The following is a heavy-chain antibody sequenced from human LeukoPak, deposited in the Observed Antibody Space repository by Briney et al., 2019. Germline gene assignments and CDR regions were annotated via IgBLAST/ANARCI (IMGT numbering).Heavy chain of an antibody. V-gene: IGHV4-59*01. CDR1: GGSISDYY. J-gene: IGHJ4*02. D-gene: IGHD3-22*01. CDR2: IYYSGST. CDR3: ARGLDPMSFDY. Sequence: SETLSLTCTVSGGSISDYYWNWIRQPPGKGLEWIGYIYYSGSTNYNPSLKSRVTISVDTSKNQFSLKLSSVTAADTAVYYCARGLDPMSFDYWGQGTLVTVSS.